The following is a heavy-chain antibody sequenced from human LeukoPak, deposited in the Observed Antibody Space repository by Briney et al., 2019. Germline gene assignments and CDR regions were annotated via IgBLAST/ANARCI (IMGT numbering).Heavy chain of an antibody. D-gene: IGHD3-3*01. CDR1: GGSFSGYY. V-gene: IGHV4-34*01. CDR3: ARGRDTIFGVVIKYNWFDP. Sequence: SETLSLTCAVYGGSFSGYYWSWIRQPPGKGLEWIGEINHSGSTNHNPSLKSRVTISVDTSKNQFSLKLSSVTAADTAVYYCARGRDTIFGVVIKYNWFDPWGQGTLVTVSS. CDR2: INHSGST. J-gene: IGHJ5*02.